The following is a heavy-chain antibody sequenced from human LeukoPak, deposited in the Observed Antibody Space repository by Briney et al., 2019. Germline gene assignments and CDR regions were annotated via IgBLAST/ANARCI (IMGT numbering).Heavy chain of an antibody. J-gene: IGHJ4*02. V-gene: IGHV2-5*02. Sequence: KESGPTLVKPPQTLTLTCTFSGFSLGTPGVGVGRIGQPPGKALEWLSLNYWDDDTHYNPPLKSRLTITTDTSKDQVVLTMTNMDPVDTASSYCAHRPIYGSGSRRHFASWGPGTLVTVSS. CDR3: AHRPIYGSGSRRHFAS. CDR2: NYWDDDT. D-gene: IGHD3-10*01. CDR1: GFSLGTPGVG.